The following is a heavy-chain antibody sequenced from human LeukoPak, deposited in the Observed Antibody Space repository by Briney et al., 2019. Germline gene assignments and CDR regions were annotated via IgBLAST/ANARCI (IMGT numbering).Heavy chain of an antibody. CDR1: GYTFTGYY. CDR3: ARVDSSGWGRPKKNYWYFDL. D-gene: IGHD6-19*01. V-gene: IGHV1-69*13. CDR2: IIPIFGTA. Sequence: SVKVSCTASGYTFTGYYMHWVRQAPGQGLEWMGGIIPIFGTANYAQKFQGRVTITADESTSTAYMELSSLRSEDTAVYYCARVDSSGWGRPKKNYWYFDLWGRGTLVTISS. J-gene: IGHJ2*01.